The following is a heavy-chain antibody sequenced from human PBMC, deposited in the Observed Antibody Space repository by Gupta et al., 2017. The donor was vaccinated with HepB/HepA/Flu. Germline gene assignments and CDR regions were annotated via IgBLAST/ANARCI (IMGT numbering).Heavy chain of an antibody. CDR1: GFTFSNYK. CDR3: TREAPGAGYTGGYTFDI. CDR2: INHGGSPT. D-gene: IGHD5-12*01. Sequence: EVQLVESGGGLVQPGGSLRLSCAASGFTFSNYKFHWVRQAPGMGLEWISYINHGGSPTLAADSVRGRSTISRDDAKNSVYLQINGLRADDTAIYYCTREAPGAGYTGGYTFDIWGQGTLVTVSS. V-gene: IGHV3-48*03. J-gene: IGHJ3*02.